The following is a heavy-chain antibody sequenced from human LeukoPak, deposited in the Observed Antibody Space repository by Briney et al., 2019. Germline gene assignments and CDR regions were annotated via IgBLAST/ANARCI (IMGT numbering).Heavy chain of an antibody. V-gene: IGHV4-30-2*01. D-gene: IGHD3-3*01. J-gene: IGHJ6*03. Sequence: PSETLSLTCTVSGGSISSGGYYWSWIRQPPGKGLEWIGYIYHSGSTYYNPSLKSRVTISVDRSKNQFSLKLSSVTAADTAVYYCVHSYGFWSGYLSAHRNYYYYMDVWGKGTTVTVSS. CDR1: GGSISSGGYY. CDR3: VHSYGFWSGYLSAHRNYYYYMDV. CDR2: IYHSGST.